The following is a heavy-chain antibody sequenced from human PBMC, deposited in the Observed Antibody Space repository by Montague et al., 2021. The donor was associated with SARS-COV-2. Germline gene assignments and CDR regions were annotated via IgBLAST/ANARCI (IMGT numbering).Heavy chain of an antibody. V-gene: IGHV4-39*02. Sequence: SETLSLTCTVSGGSISSSSYYWGWIRQPPGKGLEWIGSIYYSGSTYYNPSLKGRVTISVDTSKNQFSLKLSSVTAADTAVYYCARERYSFSLTRGSTWFDPWGQGTLVTVSS. CDR2: IYYSGST. D-gene: IGHD3-9*01. J-gene: IGHJ5*02. CDR1: GGSISSSSYY. CDR3: ARERYSFSLTRGSTWFDP.